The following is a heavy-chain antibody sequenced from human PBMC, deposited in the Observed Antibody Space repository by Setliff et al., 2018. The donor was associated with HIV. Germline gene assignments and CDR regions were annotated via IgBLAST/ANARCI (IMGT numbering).Heavy chain of an antibody. CDR2: INHSGST. D-gene: IGHD4-17*01. Sequence: PSETLSLTCVVYGESFSGYYWSWIRQPPGKGLEWIGEINHSGSTNYNPSLKSRVTISLDTSKNQFSLKLSSVTAADTAVYYCARESPHGGDYILTTYYMDVRGKGTTVTVSS. J-gene: IGHJ6*03. CDR3: ARESPHGGDYILTTYYMDV. CDR1: GESFSGYY. V-gene: IGHV4-34*01.